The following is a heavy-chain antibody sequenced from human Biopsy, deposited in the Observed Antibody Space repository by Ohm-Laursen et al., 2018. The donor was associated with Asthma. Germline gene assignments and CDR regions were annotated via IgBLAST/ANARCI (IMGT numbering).Heavy chain of an antibody. Sequence: SLSLSCTAFGFSFSNFAIHWVRQAPGKGLEWVGVISKDASTQDYADSVKGRFTMARDNSKNTLDLQMNSLREEDTAVYYCVRDGTDDALDIWGQGTVVSVSS. CDR1: GFSFSNFA. D-gene: IGHD1-1*01. V-gene: IGHV3-30*01. CDR3: VRDGTDDALDI. CDR2: ISKDASTQ. J-gene: IGHJ3*02.